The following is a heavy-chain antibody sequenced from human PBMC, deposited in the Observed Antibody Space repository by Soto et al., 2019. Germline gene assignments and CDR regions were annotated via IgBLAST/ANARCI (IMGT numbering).Heavy chain of an antibody. V-gene: IGHV3-9*01. Sequence: GGSLRLSCAASGFTFDDYAMHWVRQAPGKGLEWVSGISWNSGSIGYADSVKGRFTISRDNAKNSLYLQMNSLRAEDTALYYCAKDMRRWLQSSHAFDIWGQGTMVTVSS. J-gene: IGHJ3*02. CDR1: GFTFDDYA. CDR2: ISWNSGSI. CDR3: AKDMRRWLQSSHAFDI. D-gene: IGHD5-12*01.